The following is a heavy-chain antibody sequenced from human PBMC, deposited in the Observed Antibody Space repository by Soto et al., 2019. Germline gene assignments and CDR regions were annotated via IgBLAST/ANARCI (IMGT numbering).Heavy chain of an antibody. J-gene: IGHJ4*02. D-gene: IGHD2-2*01. V-gene: IGHV3-64D*06. CDR3: VKGYCSSTSCLPFDY. CDR1: GFTFTSYA. CDR2: ISSNGGNT. Sequence: GGSLRLSCSASGFTFTSYAMHWVRQAPGKGLEYVSAISSNGGNTFYADSVKGRFTISRDNSKNTLYLQMSGLRAEDTAVYYCVKGYCSSTSCLPFDYWGQGTLVTVSS.